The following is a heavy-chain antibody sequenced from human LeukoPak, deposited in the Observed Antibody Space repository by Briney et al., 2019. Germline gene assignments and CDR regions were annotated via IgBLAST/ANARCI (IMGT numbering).Heavy chain of an antibody. CDR2: IHSTGNV. CDR3: AIGNQGGATYFDP. Sequence: PSETLSLTCTVSGGSISSYYWNWIRQPAGKELEWIWRIHSTGNVRYNPSLQSRLTLSVDTAKNQLSLRLTFVTAADTAVYYCAIGNQGGATYFDPWGQGTLVTVSS. D-gene: IGHD1-26*01. J-gene: IGHJ4*02. CDR1: GGSISSYY. V-gene: IGHV4-4*07.